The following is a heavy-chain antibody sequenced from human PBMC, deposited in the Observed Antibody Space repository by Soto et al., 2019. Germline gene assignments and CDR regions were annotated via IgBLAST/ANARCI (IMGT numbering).Heavy chain of an antibody. CDR1: GGYFSGYY. CDR2: INHSGST. J-gene: IGHJ4*02. V-gene: IGHV4-34*01. D-gene: IGHD1-1*01. Sequence: PSETLSLTCAVYGGYFSGYYWSWIRQPPGKGLEWIGEINHSGSTNYNPSLKSRITISVDTSKNQISLKLSSVTAADTAVYYCARHIHNQGFEYYFDSWGQGTLVTVSS. CDR3: ARHIHNQGFEYYFDS.